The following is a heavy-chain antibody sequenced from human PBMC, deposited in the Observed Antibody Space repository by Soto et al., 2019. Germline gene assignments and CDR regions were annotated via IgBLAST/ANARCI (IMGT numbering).Heavy chain of an antibody. CDR3: ARGYYSSTSWQYYFDF. D-gene: IGHD2-2*01. CDR1: GYTFTGYA. J-gene: IGHJ4*02. V-gene: IGHV1-3*01. CDR2: INGGDGDT. Sequence: ASVKVSCKASGYTFTGYAIHWVRQAPVQRHEWMGGINGGDGDTKYSQKFQGRVTITRDTSPSTAYMELTSLGSEDTAVYHCARGYYSSTSWQYYFDFWGRGTLVTVSS.